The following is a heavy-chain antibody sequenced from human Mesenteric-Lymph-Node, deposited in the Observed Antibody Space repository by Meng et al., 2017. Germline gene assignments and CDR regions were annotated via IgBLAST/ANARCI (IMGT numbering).Heavy chain of an antibody. J-gene: IGHJ5*02. CDR3: ARVWSSGWYSFPSGDWFDP. D-gene: IGHD6-19*01. CDR2: IRSSSSYI. Sequence: GESLKISFAASGFTFSSYGMHWVRQAPGKGLEWVSSIRSSSSYIYYADSVKGRFTISRDNAKNSLYLQMNSLRAEDTAVYYCARVWSSGWYSFPSGDWFDPWGQGTLVTVSS. CDR1: GFTFSSYG. V-gene: IGHV3-21*01.